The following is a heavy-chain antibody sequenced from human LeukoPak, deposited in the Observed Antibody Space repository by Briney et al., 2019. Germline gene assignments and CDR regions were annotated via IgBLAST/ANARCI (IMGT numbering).Heavy chain of an antibody. CDR1: GSGFTFSTSA. CDR2: ISGSAGST. D-gene: IGHD6-13*01. Sequence: GGSLRLSCAASGSGFTFSTSAINWVRQAPGKGLEWVSSISGSAGSTFYADSVKGRFTISRDNSKNTLYLQMNSLRAEDTAVYFCAKTPVSAAGYNWFDSWGQGALVTVSS. J-gene: IGHJ5*01. V-gene: IGHV3-23*01. CDR3: AKTPVSAAGYNWFDS.